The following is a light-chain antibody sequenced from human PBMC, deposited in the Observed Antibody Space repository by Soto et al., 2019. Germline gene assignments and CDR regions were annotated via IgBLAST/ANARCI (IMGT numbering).Light chain of an antibody. CDR2: TAS. Sequence: ALRMTQSPSSFSASTGDRVTITCRASQGISSYLAWYQQKPGKAPKLLIYTASTLQSGVPSRFSGSGSGTDFTLTISGLQSEDFATYYCQHYYSYPRTFGQGTKVEIK. V-gene: IGKV1-8*01. CDR1: QGISSY. CDR3: QHYYSYPRT. J-gene: IGKJ1*01.